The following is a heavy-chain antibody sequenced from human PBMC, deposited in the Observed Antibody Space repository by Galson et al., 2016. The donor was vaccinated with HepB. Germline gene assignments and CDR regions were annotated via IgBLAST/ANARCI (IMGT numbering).Heavy chain of an antibody. CDR1: RFTFSTYG. Sequence: SLRLSCAASRFTFSTYGMHWVRQAPGKGLEWVAVIWYDGSNKYCADSVKGRFTISRDNSKNTLYLQMNSLRAEDTAVYYGARDREQWLGGYYGMDVWGQGTTVTVSS. CDR3: ARDREQWLGGYYGMDV. J-gene: IGHJ6*02. CDR2: IWYDGSNK. D-gene: IGHD6-19*01. V-gene: IGHV3-33*01.